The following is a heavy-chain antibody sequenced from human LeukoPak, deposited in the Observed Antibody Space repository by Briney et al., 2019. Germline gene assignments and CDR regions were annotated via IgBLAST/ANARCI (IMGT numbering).Heavy chain of an antibody. CDR3: ARALWDTAMVMAFDY. J-gene: IGHJ4*02. CDR1: GGSISSGDYY. D-gene: IGHD5-18*01. CDR2: IYYSGST. V-gene: IGHV4-30-4*08. Sequence: SQTLSLTCTVSGGSISSGDYYWSWIRQPPGKGLEWIGYIYYSGSTYYNPSLKSRVTTSVDTSKNQFSLKLSSVTAADTAVYYCARALWDTAMVMAFDYWGQGTLVTVSS.